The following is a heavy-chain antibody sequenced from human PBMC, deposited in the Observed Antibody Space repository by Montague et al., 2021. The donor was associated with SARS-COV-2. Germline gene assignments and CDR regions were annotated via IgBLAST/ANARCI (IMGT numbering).Heavy chain of an antibody. V-gene: IGHV4-59*13. CDR3: ARELGYDSSGYYAYFDY. D-gene: IGHD3-22*01. CDR1: GGSISRYY. CDR2: IDYSGST. J-gene: IGHJ4*02. Sequence: SETLSLTCTVSGGSISRYYWSWIRQPPGKGLEWIGYIDYSGSTKYNPSLKSRVTISVDTSKNQFSLKLNSVTAADTAVYHCARELGYDSSGYYAYFDYWGQGTLVTVSS.